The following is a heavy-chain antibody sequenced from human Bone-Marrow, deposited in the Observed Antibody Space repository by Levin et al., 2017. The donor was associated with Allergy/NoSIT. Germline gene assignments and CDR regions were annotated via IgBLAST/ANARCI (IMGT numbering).Heavy chain of an antibody. Sequence: GGSLRLSCAASGFTFEDYAMHWVRQAPGKGLEWVSGISWNSGSRGYVGSVRGRFIISRDNAKNTLILEMNSLTTEDTAVYFCVKDAGNDFWSGYRQTHFGLDVWGQGTTITVSS. CDR3: VKDAGNDFWSGYRQTHFGLDV. J-gene: IGHJ6*02. D-gene: IGHD3-3*01. CDR1: GFTFEDYA. CDR2: ISWNSGSR. V-gene: IGHV3-9*01.